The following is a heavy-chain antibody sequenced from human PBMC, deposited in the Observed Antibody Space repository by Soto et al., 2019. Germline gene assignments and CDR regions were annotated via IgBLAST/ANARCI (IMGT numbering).Heavy chain of an antibody. V-gene: IGHV3-53*01. J-gene: IGHJ5*02. CDR1: GFTVSSNY. CDR3: ARLFYGGNSHNWFDP. CDR2: IYSGGST. Sequence: PGGSLRLSCAASGFTVSSNYMSWVRQAPGKGLEWVSVIYSGGSTYYADSVKGRFTISRDNSKNTLYLQMNSLRAEDTAVYYCARLFYGGNSHNWFDPWGQGTLVTVSS. D-gene: IGHD4-17*01.